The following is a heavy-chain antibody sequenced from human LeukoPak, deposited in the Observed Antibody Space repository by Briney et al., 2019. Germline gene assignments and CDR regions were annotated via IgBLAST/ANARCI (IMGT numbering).Heavy chain of an antibody. CDR1: GFTFSSHS. D-gene: IGHD3-3*01. CDR2: ISSSSSTI. Sequence: GGSLRLSCAASGFTFSSHSMNWVRQAPGKGLEWVSYISSSSSTIYYADSVKGRFTISRDNAKNSLYLQMNSLKLEDTALYYCVKDRDFWSGLDVWGQGTMVTVS. J-gene: IGHJ6*02. CDR3: VKDRDFWSGLDV. V-gene: IGHV3-48*04.